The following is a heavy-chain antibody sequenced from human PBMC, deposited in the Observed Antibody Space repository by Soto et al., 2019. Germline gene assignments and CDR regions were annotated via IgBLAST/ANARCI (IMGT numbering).Heavy chain of an antibody. CDR1: GSTFPGYY. V-gene: IGHV1-2*02. CDR2: HNPNSGGT. D-gene: IGHD6-13*01. Sequence: GASVKVSCKASGSTFPGYYMHWVRQAPGQGLEWMGWHNPNSGGTNYAQKFQGRVTMTRGTSISTAYMELIRLRSDDTAVYYCARVDSAGPDYWGQGTVVTVSS. CDR3: ARVDSAGPDY. J-gene: IGHJ4*02.